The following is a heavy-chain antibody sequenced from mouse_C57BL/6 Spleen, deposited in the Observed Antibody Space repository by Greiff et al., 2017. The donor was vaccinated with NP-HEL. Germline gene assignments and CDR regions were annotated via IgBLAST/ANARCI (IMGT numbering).Heavy chain of an antibody. CDR3: ARGADY. Sequence: EVQLQQSGPELVKPGASVKISCKASGYTFTDYYMNWVKQSHGKSLEWIGDINTNNGGTSSNQKFKVKATLAVDKSASTAYMELRSLTSEDSAVYYCARGADYWGPGTTLTVSS. V-gene: IGHV1-26*01. CDR1: GYTFTDYY. J-gene: IGHJ2*01. CDR2: INTNNGGT.